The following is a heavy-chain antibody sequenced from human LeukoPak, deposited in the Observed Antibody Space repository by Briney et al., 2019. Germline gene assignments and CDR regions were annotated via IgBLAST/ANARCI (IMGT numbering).Heavy chain of an antibody. J-gene: IGHJ4*02. CDR2: IYSGGSI. V-gene: IGHV3-53*01. Sequence: GGSLRLSCAASGFTFSFNYMSWVRQAPGKGLEWVSVIYSGGSIYYADSVKGRFTISRDNSKNTLYLQMNSLRAEDTAVYYCAKAPYSSSWFNYFDYWGQGTLVTVSS. CDR3: AKAPYSSSWFNYFDY. D-gene: IGHD6-13*01. CDR1: GFTFSFNY.